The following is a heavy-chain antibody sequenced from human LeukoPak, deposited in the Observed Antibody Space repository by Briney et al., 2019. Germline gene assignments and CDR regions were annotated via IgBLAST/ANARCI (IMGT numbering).Heavy chain of an antibody. Sequence: SETLSLTCTVSGGYTGSHYWSWIRQPAGKGLEWIGRISPSGTTHYNPSLGSRVTMSVDTSKNYFSLRLSSVTAADTAVYYCARDFYASGFYFWFDPWGQGMLVAVSS. V-gene: IGHV4-4*07. CDR2: ISPSGTT. CDR1: GGYTGSHY. D-gene: IGHD2/OR15-2a*01. CDR3: ARDFYASGFYFWFDP. J-gene: IGHJ5*02.